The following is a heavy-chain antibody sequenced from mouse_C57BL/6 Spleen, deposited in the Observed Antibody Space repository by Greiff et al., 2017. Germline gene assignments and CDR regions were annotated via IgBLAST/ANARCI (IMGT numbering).Heavy chain of an antibody. J-gene: IGHJ2*01. CDR1: GYSFTGYY. Sequence: VQLQQSGPELVKPGASVKISCKASGYSFTGYYMNWVKQSPEKSLEWIGEINPSTGGTTYNQKFKAKATLTVDKSSSTASMQLKSLTSEDSAVYCCARDFLFDYWGQGTTLTVSS. CDR2: INPSTGGT. V-gene: IGHV1-42*01. CDR3: ARDFLFDY.